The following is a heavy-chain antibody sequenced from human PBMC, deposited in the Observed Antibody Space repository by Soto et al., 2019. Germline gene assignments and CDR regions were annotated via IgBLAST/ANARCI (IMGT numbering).Heavy chain of an antibody. D-gene: IGHD4-4*01. CDR1: GFTFNNYG. Sequence: QLLESGGGLVQPGGSLRLSCAASGFTFNNYGMSWVRQAPGKGLEWIGAITGAGGSTYNADSVKGRFSISRDNSNKTVYLQLDSLSVKDTAVYYCAKGHSDSFGNYDYFGMDVWGQATTVTVSS. J-gene: IGHJ6*02. CDR3: AKGHSDSFGNYDYFGMDV. V-gene: IGHV3-23*01. CDR2: ITGAGGST.